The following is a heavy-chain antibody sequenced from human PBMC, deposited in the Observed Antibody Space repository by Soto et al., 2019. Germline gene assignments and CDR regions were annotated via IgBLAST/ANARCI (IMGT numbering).Heavy chain of an antibody. Sequence: GGALRISCTASGSTFPNYCMHWVRQAPDKGLEWVAAISHDGLTKNSADSVKGRFTISRDNARNTLYLQMNSLRIEDTAMYYCVRGGYSTSWERVDPWGQGTLVTVSS. CDR2: ISHDGLTK. D-gene: IGHD4-4*01. CDR3: VRGGYSTSWERVDP. V-gene: IGHV3-30-3*01. J-gene: IGHJ5*02. CDR1: GSTFPNYC.